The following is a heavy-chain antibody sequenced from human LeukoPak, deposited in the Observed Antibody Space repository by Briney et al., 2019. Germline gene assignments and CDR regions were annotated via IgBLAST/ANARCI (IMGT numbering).Heavy chain of an antibody. D-gene: IGHD6-13*01. CDR1: GFTFSSYA. V-gene: IGHV3-7*01. CDR3: ARLYSSSVNF. Sequence: PGGSLRLSCAASGFTFSSYAMSWVRQAPGKGLEWVASIKQDGSEKHYVDSVKGRFTISRDNAKNSLYLRMNSPRADDTAVYYCARLYSSSVNFWGQGTMVTVSS. CDR2: IKQDGSEK. J-gene: IGHJ4*02.